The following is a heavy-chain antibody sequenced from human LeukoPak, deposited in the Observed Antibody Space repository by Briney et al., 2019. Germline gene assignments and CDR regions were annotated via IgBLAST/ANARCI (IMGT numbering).Heavy chain of an antibody. V-gene: IGHV4-30-4*01. J-gene: IGHJ4*02. Sequence: PSQTLSLTCTVSGGSISSGDYYWSWIRQPPGKGLEWIVYIYYSGSTYYNPSLKSRVTISVDTSKNQFSLKLSSVTAADTAVYYCARLRFSSGWSKVDGYSSGWSKHLVGLDYWGQGTLVTVSS. D-gene: IGHD6-19*01. CDR1: GGSISSGDYY. CDR3: ARLRFSSGWSKVDGYSSGWSKHLVGLDY. CDR2: IYYSGST.